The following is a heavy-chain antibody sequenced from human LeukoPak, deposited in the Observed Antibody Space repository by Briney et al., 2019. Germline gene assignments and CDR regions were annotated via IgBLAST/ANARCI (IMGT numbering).Heavy chain of an antibody. Sequence: NPPETLSLTCSVSGVSITSNYWSWIRQPPGKGLEWLGYTHHSGATSYNPSLKSRSTMSLDTSNNQFSLKLSSVTAADTAVYYCARSSGHSYGDSDYWGQGNLVTVSS. CDR1: GVSITSNY. J-gene: IGHJ4*02. CDR3: ARSSGHSYGDSDY. V-gene: IGHV4-59*01. D-gene: IGHD5-18*01. CDR2: THHSGAT.